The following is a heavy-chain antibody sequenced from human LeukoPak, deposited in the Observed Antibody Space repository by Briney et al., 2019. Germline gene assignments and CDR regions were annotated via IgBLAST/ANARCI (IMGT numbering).Heavy chain of an antibody. D-gene: IGHD3-3*01. Sequence: PSETLSLTCAVYGGSFSGYYWSWIRQPPGKGLEWIGEINHSGSTNYNPSLKSRVTISVDTSKNQFSLKLSSVTAADTAVYYCARGRYKPFDFWSGYYDYYYYMDVWGKGTTVTVSS. V-gene: IGHV4-34*01. CDR2: INHSGST. CDR3: ARGRYKPFDFWSGYYDYYYYMDV. CDR1: GGSFSGYY. J-gene: IGHJ6*03.